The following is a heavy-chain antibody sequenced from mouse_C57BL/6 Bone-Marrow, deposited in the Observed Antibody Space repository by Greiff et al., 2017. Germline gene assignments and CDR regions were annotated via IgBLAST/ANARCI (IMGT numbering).Heavy chain of an antibody. J-gene: IGHJ1*03. D-gene: IGHD1-1*01. V-gene: IGHV1-9*01. Sequence: QVQLQQSGAELMKPGASVELSCKATGYTFTGYWIEWVKQRPGHGLEWIGEILPGSGSTNYNEKFKGKATFTADTSSNTAYMQLSSLTTEDSAIYYCARGGFEIYYYGSRYFDVWGTGTTVTVSS. CDR2: ILPGSGST. CDR3: ARGGFEIYYYGSRYFDV. CDR1: GYTFTGYW.